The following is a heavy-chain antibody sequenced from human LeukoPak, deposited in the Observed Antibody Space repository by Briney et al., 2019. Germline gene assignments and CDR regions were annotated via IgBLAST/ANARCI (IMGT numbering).Heavy chain of an antibody. Sequence: SVKVSCKASGGTFSSYAISWVRQAPGQGLEWMGGIIPIFGTANYAQKFQGRVTITADESTSTAYMELSSLRSKDTAVYYCARISYYDSSGYYGRYGMDVWGQGTTVTVSS. J-gene: IGHJ6*02. CDR2: IIPIFGTA. D-gene: IGHD3-22*01. V-gene: IGHV1-69*13. CDR3: ARISYYDSSGYYGRYGMDV. CDR1: GGTFSSYA.